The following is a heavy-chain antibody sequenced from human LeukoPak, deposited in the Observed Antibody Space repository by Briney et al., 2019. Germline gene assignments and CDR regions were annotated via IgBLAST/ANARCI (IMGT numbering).Heavy chain of an antibody. D-gene: IGHD2-15*01. V-gene: IGHV1-69*04. Sequence: SVKVSCKASGGTFSSYAISWVRQAPGQGLEWMGRIIPIFGIANYAQKFQGRVTITADKSTSTAYMELSSLRSEDTAVYYCARLGYCSGGSCSWDYFDYWGQGTLATVSS. CDR2: IIPIFGIA. J-gene: IGHJ4*02. CDR3: ARLGYCSGGSCSWDYFDY. CDR1: GGTFSSYA.